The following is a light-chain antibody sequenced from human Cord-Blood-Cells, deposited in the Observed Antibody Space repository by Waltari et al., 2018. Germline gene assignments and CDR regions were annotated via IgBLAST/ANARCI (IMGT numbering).Light chain of an antibody. CDR3: QQYGSSPRT. CDR2: GAS. V-gene: IGKV3-20*01. CDR1: QSVSSSY. J-gene: IGKJ1*01. Sequence: DIVLTQSPGTLSLSPGARPTLSCRASQSVSSSYLAWYQQKPGQAPRLLIYGASSRATGIPDRFSGSGSGTDFTLTISRLEPEDFAVYYCQQYGSSPRTFGQGTKVEIK.